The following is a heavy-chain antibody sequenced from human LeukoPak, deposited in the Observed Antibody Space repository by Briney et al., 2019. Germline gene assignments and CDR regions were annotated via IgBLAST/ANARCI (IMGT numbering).Heavy chain of an antibody. J-gene: IGHJ6*02. CDR2: MNPNSGNT. CDR3: ARDTLHYYGMDV. D-gene: IGHD2-21*02. V-gene: IGHV1-8*01. CDR1: GYTFTSYD. Sequence: ASVKVSCKASGYTFTSYDINWVRQATGQGLEWMGWMNPNSGNTGYAQKFQGRVTMTRNTSISTAYMELSSLRSEDTAVYYCARDTLHYYGMDVWGQGTTVTVSS.